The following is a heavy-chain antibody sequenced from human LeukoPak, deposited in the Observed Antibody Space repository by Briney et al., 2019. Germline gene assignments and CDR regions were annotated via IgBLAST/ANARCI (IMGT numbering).Heavy chain of an antibody. CDR1: GYTFISYA. CDR2: INAGNGNP. CDR3: ARDQAYSNYWFDP. V-gene: IGHV1-3*01. Sequence: GASVKVSCKASGYTFISYAMHWVRQAPGQRPEWMGWINAGNGNPKYSQKFQGRVTITRDTSASTAYMELSSLKSEDTAIYHCARDQAYSNYWFDPWGQGTLVTVSS. D-gene: IGHD4-11*01. J-gene: IGHJ5*02.